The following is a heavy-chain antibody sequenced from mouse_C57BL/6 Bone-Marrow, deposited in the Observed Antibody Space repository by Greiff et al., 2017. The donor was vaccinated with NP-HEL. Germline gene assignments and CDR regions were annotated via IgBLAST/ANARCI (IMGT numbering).Heavy chain of an antibody. CDR1: GYTFTSYW. D-gene: IGHD1-1*01. V-gene: IGHV1-64*01. J-gene: IGHJ1*03. CDR2: IHPNSGST. Sequence: QVHVKQPGAELVKPGASVKLSCKASGYTFTSYWMHWVKQRPGQGLEWIGMIHPNSGSTNYNEKFKSKATLTVDKSSSTAYMQLSSLTSEDSAVYYCARALITTVVARNFDVWGTGTTVTVSS. CDR3: ARALITTVVARNFDV.